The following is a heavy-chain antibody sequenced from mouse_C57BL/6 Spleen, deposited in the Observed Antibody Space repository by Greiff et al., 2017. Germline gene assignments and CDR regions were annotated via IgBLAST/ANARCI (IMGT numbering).Heavy chain of an antibody. Sequence: EVKLVESGEGLVKPGGSLKLSCAASGFTFSSYAMSWVRQTPEKRLEWVAYISSGGDNIYYADTVKGRFTISRDNARNTLYLQMSSLKSEDTAMYYCTREGDYYGSSPYGYWGQGTSVTVSS. D-gene: IGHD1-1*01. CDR2: ISSGGDNI. V-gene: IGHV5-9-1*02. J-gene: IGHJ4*01. CDR3: TREGDYYGSSPYGY. CDR1: GFTFSSYA.